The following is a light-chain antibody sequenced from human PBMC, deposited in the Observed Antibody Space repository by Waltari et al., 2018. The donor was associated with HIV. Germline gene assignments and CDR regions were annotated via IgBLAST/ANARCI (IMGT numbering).Light chain of an antibody. CDR2: GNN. V-gene: IGLV1-40*01. Sequence: QSVLTQPPSVSGAPGQRVTISCTGSTSTIGAGYDVHWYQQLPGTVPKPLIYGNNNRPSGVPDRISGSKSGTSASLAITGLQAEDEADYYCQSYDTSLNRVFGGGTKLTVL. J-gene: IGLJ3*02. CDR3: QSYDTSLNRV. CDR1: TSTIGAGYD.